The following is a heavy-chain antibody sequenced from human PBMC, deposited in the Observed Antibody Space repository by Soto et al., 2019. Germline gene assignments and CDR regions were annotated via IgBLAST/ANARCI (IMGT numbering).Heavy chain of an antibody. Sequence: ASVKVSCKASGYPFTSYGISWVRQAPGQGLEWVAWISAYNGKRDTAQKFQGRVTMTLDTSTDTAHMELGDLTSADTAVYYCARGRIVASIHDAFEIWGQGTTVTVSS. CDR3: ARGRIVASIHDAFEI. CDR2: ISAYNGKR. J-gene: IGHJ3*02. D-gene: IGHD5-12*01. CDR1: GYPFTSYG. V-gene: IGHV1-18*01.